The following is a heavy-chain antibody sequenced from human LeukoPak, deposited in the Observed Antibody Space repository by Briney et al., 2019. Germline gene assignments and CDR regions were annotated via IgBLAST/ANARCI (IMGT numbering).Heavy chain of an antibody. D-gene: IGHD5-24*01. CDR1: GGTFSSYA. CDR3: ARGVEMATTTAFDY. CDR2: IIPIFGTA. J-gene: IGHJ4*02. V-gene: IGHV1-69*13. Sequence: SVTVSCTASGGTFSSYAISWVRQAPGQGLEWMGGIIPIFGTANYAQKFQGRVTITADESTSTAYMELSSLRSEDTAVYYCARGVEMATTTAFDYWGQGTLVTVSS.